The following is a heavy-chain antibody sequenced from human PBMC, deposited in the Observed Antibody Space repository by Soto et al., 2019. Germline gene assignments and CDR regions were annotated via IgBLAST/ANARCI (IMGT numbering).Heavy chain of an antibody. Sequence: GASVKVSCKASGYTFTSYYMHWVRQAPGQGLEWMGIINPSGGSTSYAQKFQGRVTMTRDTSTSTVYMELSSLRSEDTAVYYCARRNNRGQQLAGFDPWGQGTLVTVSS. D-gene: IGHD6-13*01. J-gene: IGHJ5*02. V-gene: IGHV1-46*01. CDR1: GYTFTSYY. CDR2: INPSGGST. CDR3: ARRNNRGQQLAGFDP.